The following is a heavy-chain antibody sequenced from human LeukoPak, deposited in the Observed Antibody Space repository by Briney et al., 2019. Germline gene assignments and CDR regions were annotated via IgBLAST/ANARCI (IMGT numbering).Heavy chain of an antibody. V-gene: IGHV4-4*02. CDR3: ARGIAAAGLYYFDY. CDR1: GGSISSNNW. D-gene: IGHD6-13*01. Sequence: SETLSLTCAVSGGSISSNNWWSWVRQPPGKGLEWIGEILHSGITNYNPSLKSRVTISVDKSKNQFSLRLNSVTAADTAMYYCARGIAAAGLYYFDYWGQGTLVTVSS. CDR2: ILHSGIT. J-gene: IGHJ4*02.